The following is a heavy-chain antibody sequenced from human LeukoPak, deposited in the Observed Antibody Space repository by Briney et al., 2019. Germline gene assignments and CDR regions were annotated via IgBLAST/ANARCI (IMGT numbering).Heavy chain of an antibody. Sequence: GESLKISCKASGYIFTNYWIGWVRQMPGKGLEWMGIIYPRDSDTRYSPSFQGQVTISADKSISTAYLQWSSLKASDTAMYYCARVEDYGSVGDYWGQGTLVTVSS. CDR3: ARVEDYGSVGDY. J-gene: IGHJ4*02. CDR2: IYPRDSDT. D-gene: IGHD3-10*01. CDR1: GYIFTNYW. V-gene: IGHV5-51*01.